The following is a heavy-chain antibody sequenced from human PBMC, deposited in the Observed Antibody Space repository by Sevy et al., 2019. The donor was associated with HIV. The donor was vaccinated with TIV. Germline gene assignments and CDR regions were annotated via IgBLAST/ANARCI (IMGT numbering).Heavy chain of an antibody. V-gene: IGHV3-30-3*01. CDR3: AIVRTDYSSSWHVWDY. J-gene: IGHJ4*02. CDR2: ISYDGSDK. CDR1: RFTFSNYA. D-gene: IGHD6-13*01. Sequence: GGSLRLSCAASRFTFSNYAMHWVRQTPGKGLEWVAVISYDGSDKYYADSVKGRFTISRDNSNNTVYLQMNSLRLEDTALYYCAIVRTDYSSSWHVWDYWGQGTLVTVSS.